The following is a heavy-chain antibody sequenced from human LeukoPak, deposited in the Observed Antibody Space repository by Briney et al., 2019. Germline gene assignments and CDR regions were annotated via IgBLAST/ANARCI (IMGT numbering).Heavy chain of an antibody. CDR2: ISWNSGYI. V-gene: IGHV3-9*01. J-gene: IGHJ4*02. CDR3: AKVRGTYSSGYSFDY. CDR1: GFTFDNYA. D-gene: IGHD6-19*01. Sequence: PPGRSLRPSCAASGFTFDNYAMHWVRQAPGKGLEWLSIISWNSGYIGYADSVKGRFTISRDNAKKSLDLQMNSLRAEDTAFYYCAKVRGTYSSGYSFDYWGQGTLVTVSS.